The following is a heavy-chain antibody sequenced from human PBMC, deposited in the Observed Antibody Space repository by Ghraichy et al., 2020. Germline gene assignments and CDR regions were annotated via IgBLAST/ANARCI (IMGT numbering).Heavy chain of an antibody. Sequence: LSLTCAASGFTFSSYAMSWVRQAPGKGLEWVSTISGIGGSTYYADSVKGRFTISRDNSKNTLFLQMNSLRAEDTAVYCCAKDLSSSGRGMDVWGQGTTVTVSS. CDR3: AKDLSSSGRGMDV. CDR1: GFTFSSYA. CDR2: ISGIGGST. V-gene: IGHV3-23*01. J-gene: IGHJ6*02. D-gene: IGHD6-19*01.